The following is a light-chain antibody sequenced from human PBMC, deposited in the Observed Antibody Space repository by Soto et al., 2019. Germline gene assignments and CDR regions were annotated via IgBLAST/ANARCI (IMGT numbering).Light chain of an antibody. J-gene: IGKJ2*01. Sequence: EIVLTQSPATLSLSPGERATLSCTASQSVNSYLAWYQHRPGQAPRLLIYDTFNRATGVPARFSGSGSGTDFTLTISSLEPEDFAVYYCQHRTSRYTFGQGTKVGTK. V-gene: IGKV3-11*01. CDR3: QHRTSRYT. CDR1: QSVNSY. CDR2: DTF.